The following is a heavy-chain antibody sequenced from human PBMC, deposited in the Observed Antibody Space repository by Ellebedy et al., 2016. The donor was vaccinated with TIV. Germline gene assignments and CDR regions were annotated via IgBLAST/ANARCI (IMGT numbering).Heavy chain of an antibody. V-gene: IGHV3-21*01. CDR3: VRWGDYEGWDF. CDR2: ISSSNSYI. D-gene: IGHD3-22*01. CDR1: GFTFNTYS. Sequence: GESLKISCAASGFTFNTYSMNWVRQAPGKGLEWVSSISSSNSYINYADSVKGRFTISRDNAKNSAFLQMNSLGVEDTAVYYCVRWGDYEGWDFWGQGTLVTVSS. J-gene: IGHJ4*02.